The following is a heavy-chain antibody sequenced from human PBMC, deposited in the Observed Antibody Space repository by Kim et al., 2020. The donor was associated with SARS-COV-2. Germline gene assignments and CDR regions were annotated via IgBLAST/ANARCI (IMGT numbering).Heavy chain of an antibody. Sequence: STYYNPSLERRVTISVDTSKNQFSLKLSSVTAADTAVYYCARRGSGRWDYWGQGTLVTVSS. J-gene: IGHJ4*02. CDR3: ARRGSGRWDY. V-gene: IGHV4-39*07. CDR2: ST. D-gene: IGHD3-16*02.